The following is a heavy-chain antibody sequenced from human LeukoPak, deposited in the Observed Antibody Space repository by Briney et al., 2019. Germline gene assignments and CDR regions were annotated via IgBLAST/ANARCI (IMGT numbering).Heavy chain of an antibody. CDR2: INWSGGST. CDR1: GFAFDEHG. J-gene: IGHJ4*02. CDR3: ARAPITSPFYFDS. Sequence: PGGSLRLSCTASGFAFDEHGMSRVRQVPGKGLEWVSGINWSGGSTGYADPLRGRFTISRDNAKNSLYLQMDSLRAEDTALYYCARAPITSPFYFDSWGQGTLVTVSS. D-gene: IGHD2-2*01. V-gene: IGHV3-20*04.